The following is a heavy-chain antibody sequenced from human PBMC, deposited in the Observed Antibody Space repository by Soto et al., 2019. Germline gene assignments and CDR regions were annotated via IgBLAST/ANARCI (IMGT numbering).Heavy chain of an antibody. CDR1: SDSISRYY. J-gene: IGHJ4*02. D-gene: IGHD3-22*01. CDR2: IYYTGST. Sequence: SETLSLTCTVSSDSISRYYWSWIRQPPGKGLEWIGYIYYTGSTNSNPSLRSRLTMSVDASQNQFSLKLNSVTAADTAVYYCARVVYDSSGYSPDYWGQGTLVTVSS. CDR3: ARVVYDSSGYSPDY. V-gene: IGHV4-59*01.